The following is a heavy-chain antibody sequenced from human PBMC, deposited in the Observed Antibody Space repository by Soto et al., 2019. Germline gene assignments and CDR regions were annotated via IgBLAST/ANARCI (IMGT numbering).Heavy chain of an antibody. CDR3: ARLIGNSWLDA. V-gene: IGHV6-1*01. J-gene: IGHJ5*02. D-gene: IGHD2-8*01. CDR2: TYYRSKWDY. CDR1: GDSVSTNSAT. Sequence: PSQTLSLTCAISGDSVSTNSATWDWIRQSPSRGLEWLGRTYYRSKWDYDYAASVKGRININPDTSNNQVSLHLDSVTPDDTAVDYCARLIGNSWLDAWGQGTLVTVSS.